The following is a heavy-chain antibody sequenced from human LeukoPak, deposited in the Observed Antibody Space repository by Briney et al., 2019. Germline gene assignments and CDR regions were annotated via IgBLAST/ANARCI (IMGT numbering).Heavy chain of an antibody. Sequence: GDSLKISCKASGYKFTSYWIAWVRQKPGHGLEWMGSLYPIDFDKTYSPSFQGQVTMSADRSINTAYLQWSSLKASDTAMYYCVRQKIVPGTSQLRTFDAWGLGTLVSVSS. J-gene: IGHJ4*02. CDR3: VRQKIVPGTSQLRTFDA. V-gene: IGHV5-51*01. CDR1: GYKFTSYW. D-gene: IGHD2/OR15-2a*01. CDR2: LYPIDFDK.